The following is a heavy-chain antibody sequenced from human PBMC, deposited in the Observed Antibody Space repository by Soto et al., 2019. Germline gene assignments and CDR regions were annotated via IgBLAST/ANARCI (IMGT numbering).Heavy chain of an antibody. D-gene: IGHD4-17*01. CDR1: GFTFSSYS. J-gene: IGHJ1*01. CDR3: AKAHDYGDLWYFQH. V-gene: IGHV3-21*04. CDR2: ISSSSSYI. Sequence: GGSLRLSCSASGFTFSSYSMNWVRQAPGKGLEWVSSISSSSSYIYYADSVKGRFTISRDNSKNTLYLQMNSLRAEDTAVYYCAKAHDYGDLWYFQHWGQGTLVTVSS.